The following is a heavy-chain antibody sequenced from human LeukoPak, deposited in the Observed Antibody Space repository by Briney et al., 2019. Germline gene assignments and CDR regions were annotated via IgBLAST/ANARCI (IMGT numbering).Heavy chain of an antibody. J-gene: IGHJ4*02. CDR3: AKVPYSSSWYAPEFDY. Sequence: SGRSLRPSCAASGFPFSTYGMHWVRQAPGKGLQWVAVVSYDGSNKYYADSVKGRVTISRDNSMNTLYLQMNSLRAEDTAVYYCAKVPYSSSWYAPEFDYWGQGTLVTVSS. CDR2: VSYDGSNK. D-gene: IGHD6-13*01. CDR1: GFPFSTYG. V-gene: IGHV3-30*18.